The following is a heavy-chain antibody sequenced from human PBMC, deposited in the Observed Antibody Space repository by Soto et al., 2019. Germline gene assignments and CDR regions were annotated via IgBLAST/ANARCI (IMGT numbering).Heavy chain of an antibody. V-gene: IGHV3-72*01. J-gene: IGHJ4*02. D-gene: IGHD3-10*01. Sequence: EVQLVESGGGLVQPGGSLRLSCAASGFTFSDHYMDWVRQAPGKGLEWVGRSKNKADSYTTEYAASVKGRFTISRDGSKNSLFLQMIRLKTEATAVYYCTVWGSGNDFGAAWGQGILVTVSS. CDR2: SKNKADSYTT. CDR3: TVWGSGNDFGAA. CDR1: GFTFSDHY.